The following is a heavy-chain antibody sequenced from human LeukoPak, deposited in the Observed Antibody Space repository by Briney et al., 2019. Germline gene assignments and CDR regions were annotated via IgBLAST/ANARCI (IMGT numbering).Heavy chain of an antibody. D-gene: IGHD3-16*01. Sequence: PSETLSLTCTVSGGSVSSGSYYWSWIRQPPGKGLEWIGYIYYRGSTNYNPSLKSRVTISVDTSKNQFSLKLSSVTAADTAVYYCAVMSEWAYYFDYWGQGTLVTVSS. CDR3: AVMSEWAYYFDY. J-gene: IGHJ4*02. V-gene: IGHV4-61*01. CDR2: IYYRGST. CDR1: GGSVSSGSYY.